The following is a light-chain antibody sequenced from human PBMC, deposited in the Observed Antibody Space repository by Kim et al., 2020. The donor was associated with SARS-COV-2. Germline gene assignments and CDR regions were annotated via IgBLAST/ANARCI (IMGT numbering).Light chain of an antibody. CDR3: LQHNTYPCT. CDR1: QDIRND. Sequence: DIQMTQSPSSLSASVGDRVTITCRASQDIRNDLGWYQQNPGRAPKRLIYGASSLQSGVPSRFSGSGSGTEFTLTISSLQPEDFATYFCLQHNTYPCTFGHGTRLEIK. V-gene: IGKV1-17*01. CDR2: GAS. J-gene: IGKJ5*01.